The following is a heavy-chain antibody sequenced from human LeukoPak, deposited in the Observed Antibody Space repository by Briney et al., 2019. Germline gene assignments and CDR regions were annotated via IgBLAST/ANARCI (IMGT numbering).Heavy chain of an antibody. V-gene: IGHV4-59*01. D-gene: IGHD2-21*01. Sequence: TSETLSLTCTVSGGSISSYYWSWIRQPPGKGLEWIGYVYDSGSTNYNPSLKSRVTISVDTSKNQFSLKLSSVTAAGTAVYYCARLVAYCDKTSCSGSWGQGTLVTVSS. J-gene: IGHJ4*02. CDR2: VYDSGST. CDR1: GGSISSYY. CDR3: ARLVAYCDKTSCSGS.